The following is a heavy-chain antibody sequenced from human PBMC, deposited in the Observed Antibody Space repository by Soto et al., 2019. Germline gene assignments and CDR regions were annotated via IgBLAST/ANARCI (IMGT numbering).Heavy chain of an antibody. D-gene: IGHD3-22*01. CDR2: IWYDGSNK. V-gene: IGHV3-33*01. CDR1: GFTFSSYG. Sequence: PGGSLRLSCAASGFTFSSYGMHWVRQAPGKGLEWVAVIWYDGSNKYYADSVKGRFTISRDNSKNTLYLQMNSLRAEDTAVYYCARDRHYYDSGGSKLDYWGQGTLVTVSS. CDR3: ARDRHYYDSGGSKLDY. J-gene: IGHJ4*02.